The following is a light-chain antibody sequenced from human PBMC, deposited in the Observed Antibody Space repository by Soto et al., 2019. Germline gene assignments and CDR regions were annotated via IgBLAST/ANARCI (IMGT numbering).Light chain of an antibody. Sequence: QSVLTQPASVSGSPGQSITISCTGTSSDVGGYNYVSWYQQHPGKAPKLMIYDVSNRPSGVSNRFSGSKSGNTASLTISGFQAEDEADYYCSSYTSSSKVFGTGTKVTVL. J-gene: IGLJ1*01. V-gene: IGLV2-14*01. CDR3: SSYTSSSKV. CDR2: DVS. CDR1: SSDVGGYNY.